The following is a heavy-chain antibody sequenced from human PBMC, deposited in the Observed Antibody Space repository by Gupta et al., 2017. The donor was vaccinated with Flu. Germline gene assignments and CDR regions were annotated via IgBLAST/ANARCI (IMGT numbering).Heavy chain of an antibody. V-gene: IGHV3-23*01. CDR3: ARFWSGGHKIDY. D-gene: IGHD2-8*02. CDR2: IAGSSGDT. J-gene: IGHJ4*02. CDR1: TYSSYP. Sequence: TYSSYPMSWVRQAPGKGMQWVSTIAGSSGDTSYADSVQGRFTISRDKSKNTLFLKMSSLRAEDTAAYYCARFWSGGHKIDYWGQGTLATVSS.